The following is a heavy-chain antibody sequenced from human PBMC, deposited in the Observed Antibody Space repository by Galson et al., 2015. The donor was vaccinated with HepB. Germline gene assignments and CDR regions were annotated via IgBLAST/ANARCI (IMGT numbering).Heavy chain of an antibody. CDR2: ISYDGSEK. CDR3: AREYGSGWFIFDY. D-gene: IGHD6-19*01. J-gene: IGHJ4*02. Sequence: SLRLSCAASGFTFSSYAMHWVRQAPGKGLEWVAVISYDGSEKYYADSVKGRFTISRDNSKNTLYLQMNSLRAEDTAVYYCAREYGSGWFIFDYWGQGTLVTVSS. CDR1: GFTFSSYA. V-gene: IGHV3-30*04.